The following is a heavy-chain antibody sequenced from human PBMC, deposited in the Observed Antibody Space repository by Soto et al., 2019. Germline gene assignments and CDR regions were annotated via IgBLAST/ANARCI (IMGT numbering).Heavy chain of an antibody. CDR2: INPNSGGT. J-gene: IGHJ4*01. Sequence: QVQLVQSGAEVKKPGASVKVSCKASGYTFTGYYMHWVRQAPGQGLEWMGWINPNSGGTNYAQKFQGRVTMTRDTSISTASVYLRRRSSDDTAMSYCASARREDDDYWGHGTLVTVSS. D-gene: IGHD2-15*01. V-gene: IGHV1-2*02. CDR3: ASARREDDDY. CDR1: GYTFTGYY.